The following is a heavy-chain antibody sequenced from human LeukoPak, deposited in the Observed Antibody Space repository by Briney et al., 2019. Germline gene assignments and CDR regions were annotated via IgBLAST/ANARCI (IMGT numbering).Heavy chain of an antibody. D-gene: IGHD4-17*01. Sequence: PGGSLRLSCAASGFTFSSFEMNWLRQAPGKGLEWLSYISTSGSSKYYADSVKGRFTISRDNAKNSLYLQMSSLRAEDTAVYYCARTPSGDSGVAWGQGTLATVSS. J-gene: IGHJ5*02. CDR1: GFTFSSFE. CDR2: ISTSGSSK. V-gene: IGHV3-48*03. CDR3: ARTPSGDSGVA.